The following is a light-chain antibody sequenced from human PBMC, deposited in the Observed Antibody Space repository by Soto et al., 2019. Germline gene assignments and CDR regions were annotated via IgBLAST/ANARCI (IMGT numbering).Light chain of an antibody. V-gene: IGKV1-5*01. CDR1: QSISSW. CDR3: QQYNSYSPWT. CDR2: DAS. Sequence: DIQMTQSPSTLSASVGDRVTITCRASQSISSWLAWYQQKPGKAPKLLIYDASSLESGVPSRFSGSGSGTEFTLTISSLQHDDFATYYCQQYNSYSPWTFGQGTKVEI. J-gene: IGKJ1*01.